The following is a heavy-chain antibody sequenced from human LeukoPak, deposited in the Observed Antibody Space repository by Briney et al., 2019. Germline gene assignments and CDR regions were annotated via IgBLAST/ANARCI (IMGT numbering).Heavy chain of an antibody. CDR1: GYTFTGYY. CDR2: INPNSGGT. J-gene: IGHJ6*02. CDR3: ASGVDILTGNYYYGMDV. Sequence: ASVTVSCKASGYTFTGYYMHWVRQAPGQGLEWMGWINPNSGGTNYAQKFQGRVTMTRDTSISTAYMELSRLRSDDTAVYYCASGVDILTGNYYYGMDVWGQGTTVTVSS. V-gene: IGHV1-2*02. D-gene: IGHD3-9*01.